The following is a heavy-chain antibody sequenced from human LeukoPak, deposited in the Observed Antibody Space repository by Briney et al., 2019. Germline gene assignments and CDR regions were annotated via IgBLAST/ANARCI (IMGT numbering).Heavy chain of an antibody. Sequence: PGRSLRLSCAASGFTFSSYGMHWVRQAPGKGLEWVAVISYDGSNKYYADSVKGRFTISRDNSKNTLYLQMNSPRAEDTAVYYCARDGGYWGQGTLVTVSS. D-gene: IGHD3-3*01. CDR1: GFTFSSYG. J-gene: IGHJ4*02. CDR2: ISYDGSNK. CDR3: ARDGGY. V-gene: IGHV3-30*03.